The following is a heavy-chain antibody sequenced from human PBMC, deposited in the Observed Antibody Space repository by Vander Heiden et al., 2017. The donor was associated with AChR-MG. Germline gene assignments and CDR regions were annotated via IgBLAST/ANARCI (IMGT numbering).Heavy chain of an antibody. V-gene: IGHV1-8*01. CDR2: MNPNSGNT. J-gene: IGHJ5*02. Sequence: QVQLVQSGAEVKKPGASVKVSCKASGYTFTSYDINWVRQATGQGLEWMGWMNPNSGNTGYAQKFQGRVTMTRSTSISTAYMELSSLRPEDTAVYYCAGYCSSTSCYVSWGQGTLVTVSS. D-gene: IGHD2-2*01. CDR1: GYTFTSYD. CDR3: AGYCSSTSCYVS.